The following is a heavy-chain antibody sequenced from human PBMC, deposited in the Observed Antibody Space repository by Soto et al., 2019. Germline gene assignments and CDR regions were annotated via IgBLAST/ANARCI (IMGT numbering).Heavy chain of an antibody. J-gene: IGHJ5*02. Sequence: LRRSCSASGFSFVNYAMNWVRQAPGKGLEWVSGLSGSGTSTYYADSVKGRFTISRDNSRDTLFLQMNSLTADDTAVYYCAKATTNGGWFNPFEAWGQGALVSV. CDR1: GFSFVNYA. CDR2: LSGSGTST. V-gene: IGHV3-23*01. CDR3: AKATTNGGWFNPFEA. D-gene: IGHD6-19*01.